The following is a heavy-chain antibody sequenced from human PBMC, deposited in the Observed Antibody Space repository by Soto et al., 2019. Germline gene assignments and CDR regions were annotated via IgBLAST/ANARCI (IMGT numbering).Heavy chain of an antibody. J-gene: IGHJ6*02. CDR3: ARDPRAGVTIFGVVTYYYYGMDV. D-gene: IGHD3-3*01. CDR2: IWYDGSNK. V-gene: IGHV3-33*01. CDR1: GFTFSSYG. Sequence: GGSLRLSCAGSGFTFSSYGMHWVRQAPGKGLEWVAVIWYDGSNKYYADSVKGRFTISRDNSKNTLYLQMNSLRAEDTAVYYCARDPRAGVTIFGVVTYYYYGMDVWGQGTTVTVSS.